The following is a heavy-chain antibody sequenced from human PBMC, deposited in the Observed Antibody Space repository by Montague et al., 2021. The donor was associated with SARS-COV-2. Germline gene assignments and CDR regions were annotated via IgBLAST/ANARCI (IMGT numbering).Heavy chain of an antibody. D-gene: IGHD2-15*01. J-gene: IGHJ4*02. CDR3: ASPGGYCTGGRCCYVY. V-gene: IGHV4-59*01. CDR1: GGSISTYY. CDR2: IYYSGST. Sequence: SETLSLTCSVSGGSISTYYWSWIRQPPGKGLEWIGYIYYSGSTNYNPSLKSRVTISIDTSKNQFSLELSSVTAADMAVYYCASPGGYCTGGRCCYVYWGQGTLVTVSS.